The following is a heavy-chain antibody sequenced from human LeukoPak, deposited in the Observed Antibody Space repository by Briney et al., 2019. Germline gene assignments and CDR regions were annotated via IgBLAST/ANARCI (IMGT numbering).Heavy chain of an antibody. D-gene: IGHD6-13*01. Sequence: SETLSLTCTVSGGSIRSSYYYWSWIRQPPGKGLEWIGYIYYSGSTNYNPSLKSRVTISVDTSKNQFSLKLTSVTAADTAVYYCARAAAGTNYYYHYGMDVWGQGTTVTVSS. J-gene: IGHJ6*02. CDR2: IYYSGST. CDR3: ARAAAGTNYYYHYGMDV. V-gene: IGHV4-61*01. CDR1: GGSIRSSYYY.